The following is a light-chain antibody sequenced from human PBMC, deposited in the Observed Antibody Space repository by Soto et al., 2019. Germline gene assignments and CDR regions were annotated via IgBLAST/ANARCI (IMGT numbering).Light chain of an antibody. CDR1: SSDVGGYNY. J-gene: IGLJ3*02. CDR3: SSYTSSNTWV. V-gene: IGLV2-14*01. CDR2: EVF. Sequence: QSALTQPASVSGSPGQSITISCTGTSSDVGGYNYVSWYQQHPGKAPKLIIYEVFNRPSGVSTRFSGSKSGNTASLTISGLQAEDEADYYCSSYTSSNTWVFGGGTKLTVL.